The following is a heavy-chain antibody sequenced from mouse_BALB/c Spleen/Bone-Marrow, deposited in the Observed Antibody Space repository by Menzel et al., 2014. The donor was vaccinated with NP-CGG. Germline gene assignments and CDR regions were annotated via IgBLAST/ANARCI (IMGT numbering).Heavy chain of an antibody. V-gene: IGHV1S81*02. Sequence: AELVKPGASVKLSCKASGYTFTSYYMYWVKQRTGQGLEWFGEINPSNGGTNFNEKFKNKATLTVGKSSSTAYMQLSSLTSEDSAVYDCSRGRRDALDYWGQGTAVTVSS. J-gene: IGHJ4*01. CDR3: SRGRRDALDY. CDR1: GYTFTSYY. CDR2: INPSNGGT.